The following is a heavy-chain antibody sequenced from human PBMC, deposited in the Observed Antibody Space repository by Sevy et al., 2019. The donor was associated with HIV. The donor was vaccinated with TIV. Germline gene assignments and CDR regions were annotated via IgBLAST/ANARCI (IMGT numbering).Heavy chain of an antibody. V-gene: IGHV3-11*01. J-gene: IGHJ3*01. CDR2: ISSSGDTI. D-gene: IGHD6-6*01. CDR1: GFTFSDYY. CDR3: ARGLGNAFDL. Sequence: GSLRLSCAASGFTFSDYYMNWIRQAPGKGLEWVSYISSSGDTIYYADSPKGRFTVSRDNAKKSLFLQMNSLRAEDTAVYYCARGLGNAFDLWGQGTLVTVSS.